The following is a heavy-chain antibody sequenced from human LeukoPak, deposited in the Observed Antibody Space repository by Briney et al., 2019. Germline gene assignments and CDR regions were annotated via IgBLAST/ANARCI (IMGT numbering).Heavy chain of an antibody. J-gene: IGHJ4*02. V-gene: IGHV3-30-3*01. D-gene: IGHD3-10*02. Sequence: GGSLRLSCAASGFTFSSYAMHWVRQAPGKGLEWVAVMSFDGTHIYYADSVKGRFTISRDNSKNTLYLQMNSLRAEDTAVYYCARVEMWVLRGSDHWGQGVPVTVSS. CDR2: MSFDGTHI. CDR3: ARVEMWVLRGSDH. CDR1: GFTFSSYA.